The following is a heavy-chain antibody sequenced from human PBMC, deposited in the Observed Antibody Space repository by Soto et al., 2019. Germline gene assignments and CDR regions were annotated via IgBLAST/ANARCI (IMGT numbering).Heavy chain of an antibody. CDR3: MKDDLTSIFGPVEDGVVI. CDR1: GFTFDDYP. J-gene: IGHJ3*02. D-gene: IGHD3-3*01. CDR2: ISGNSKIV. V-gene: IGHV3-9*01. Sequence: EVQLVESGGDLVQPGRSLRLSCAASGFTFDDYPMHWVRQVPGKGLEWVSGISGNSKIVGYADSVRGRFSISRDNAKKSLYLQMNGLRPEHTALYFCMKDDLTSIFGPVEDGVVIWGRGTIVTVSS.